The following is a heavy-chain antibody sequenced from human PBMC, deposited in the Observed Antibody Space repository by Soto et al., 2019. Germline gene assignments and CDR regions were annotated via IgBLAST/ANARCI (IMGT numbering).Heavy chain of an antibody. J-gene: IGHJ3*02. CDR2: ISSSSSTI. CDR1: GFTFSSYS. D-gene: IGHD3-3*01. V-gene: IGHV3-48*01. Sequence: PGGSLRLSCAASGFTFSSYSMNWVRQAPGKGLEWVSYISSSSSTIYYADSVKGRFTISRDNAKNSLYLQMNSLRAEDTAVYYCARLSDFWSGSTDAFDIWGQGTMVTVSS. CDR3: ARLSDFWSGSTDAFDI.